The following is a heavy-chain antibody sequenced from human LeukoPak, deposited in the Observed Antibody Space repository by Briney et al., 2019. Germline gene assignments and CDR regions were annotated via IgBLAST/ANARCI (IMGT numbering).Heavy chain of an antibody. Sequence: SETLSLTCTVSGYSISSGYYWGWIRQPPGKGLEWIGSIYHSGSTYYNPSLRSRVTISVDTSKNQFSLKLSSVTAADTAVYYCARDLNAVAGPGLEYWGQGTLVTVSS. CDR3: ARDLNAVAGPGLEY. CDR2: IYHSGST. D-gene: IGHD6-19*01. J-gene: IGHJ4*02. V-gene: IGHV4-38-2*02. CDR1: GYSISSGYY.